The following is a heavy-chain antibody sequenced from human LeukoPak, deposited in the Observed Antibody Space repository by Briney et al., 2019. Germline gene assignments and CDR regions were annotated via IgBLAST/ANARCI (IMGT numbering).Heavy chain of an antibody. V-gene: IGHV4-31*03. J-gene: IGHJ4*02. CDR2: IYYSGST. CDR3: ARVSQPYSSSGHYFDY. D-gene: IGHD6-6*01. Sequence: PSQTLSLTCTVSGGSISSGGYYWSWIRQHPGTGLEWIGYIYYSGSTYYNPSPKSRVTISVDTSKNQFSLKLSSVTAADTAVYYCARVSQPYSSSGHYFDYWGQGTLVTVSS. CDR1: GGSISSGGYY.